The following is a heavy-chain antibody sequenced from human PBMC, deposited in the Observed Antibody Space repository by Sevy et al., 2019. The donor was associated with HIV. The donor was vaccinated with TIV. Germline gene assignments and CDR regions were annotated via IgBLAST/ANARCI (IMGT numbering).Heavy chain of an antibody. Sequence: GGSLRLSCAASGFTFSDYYMSWIRQAPGKGLEWVSYISSSSSYTNYADSVKGRFTISRDNAKNSLYLQMNSLRAEDTAVYYCATTTVPCNYYYYYYMDVWGKGTTVTVSS. D-gene: IGHD4-4*01. CDR1: GFTFSDYY. CDR3: ATTTVPCNYYYYYYMDV. V-gene: IGHV3-11*06. J-gene: IGHJ6*03. CDR2: ISSSSSYT.